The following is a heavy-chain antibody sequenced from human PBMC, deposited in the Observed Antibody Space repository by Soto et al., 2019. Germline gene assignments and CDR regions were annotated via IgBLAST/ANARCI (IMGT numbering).Heavy chain of an antibody. J-gene: IGHJ4*02. CDR2: ISGSGRMT. CDR3: AKEAEESVNEPIPGDC. D-gene: IGHD1-1*01. CDR1: GSDFTFSSHA. Sequence: PGGSLRLSCAASGSDFTFSSHAMGWVRQAPGKGLEWVSGISGSGRMTYYAHSVKGHFTISRDNSKNTLYLQMDSLRVEDKAVYYCAKEAEESVNEPIPGDCWGQGTVVTVSS. V-gene: IGHV3-23*01.